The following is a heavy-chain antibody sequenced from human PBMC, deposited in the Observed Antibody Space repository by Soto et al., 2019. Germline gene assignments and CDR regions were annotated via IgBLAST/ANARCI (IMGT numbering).Heavy chain of an antibody. J-gene: IGHJ4*02. V-gene: IGHV3-73*01. CDR1: GFIFSGSA. CDR3: TTRGDGYNADYDY. CDR2: IRSKANNYAT. Sequence: EVQLVESGGGLVQPGGSLKLSCAASGFIFSGSAIHWVRQASGEGLEWVGRIRSKANNYATACAASLKGRFTISRDDSKNTAYLQMNSLNTEDTAVYYCTTRGDGYNADYDYWGQGTLVTVSS. D-gene: IGHD5-12*01.